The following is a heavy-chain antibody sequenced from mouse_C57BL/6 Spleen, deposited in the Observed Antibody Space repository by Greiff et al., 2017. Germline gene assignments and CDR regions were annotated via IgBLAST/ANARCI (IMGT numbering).Heavy chain of an antibody. D-gene: IGHD1-1*01. Sequence: QVQLQQPGAELVKPGASVKVSCKASGYTFTSYWMHWVKQRHGQGLEWLGRIHPSDRDTNYNQKFKGKATLTVDKSSSTAYMQLSSLPSEVSSVYYCAIERATTGFDYWGQGTTLTVSS. CDR1: GYTFTSYW. CDR3: AIERATTGFDY. CDR2: IHPSDRDT. V-gene: IGHV1-74*01. J-gene: IGHJ2*01.